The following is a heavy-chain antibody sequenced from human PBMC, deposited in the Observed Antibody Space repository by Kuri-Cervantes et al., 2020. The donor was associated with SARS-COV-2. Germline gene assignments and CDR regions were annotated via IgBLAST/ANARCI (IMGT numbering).Heavy chain of an antibody. V-gene: IGHV1-2*06. D-gene: IGHD3-22*01. J-gene: IGHJ3*02. CDR3: AQLQFGDYYDSSGYPDAFDI. CDR2: INPNSGGT. CDR1: GYTFTGYY. Sequence: ASVNVSCKASGYTFTGYYMHWVRQAPGQGLEWMGRINPNSGGTNYAQKFQGRATMTRDTSISTAYMELSRLRSDDTAVYYCAQLQFGDYYDSSGYPDAFDIWGQGTMVTVSS.